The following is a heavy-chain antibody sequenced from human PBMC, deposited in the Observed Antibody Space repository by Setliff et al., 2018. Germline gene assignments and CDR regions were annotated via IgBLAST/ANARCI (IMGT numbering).Heavy chain of an antibody. CDR1: GFTFFSYT. J-gene: IGHJ4*02. D-gene: IGHD6-6*01. CDR3: AKSSGSSSSTNPEY. Sequence: GGSLRLSCTTSGFTFFSYTMNWVRQAPGKGLEWVSAITDDGGTTHYAGSVKGRFTIARDNSNSTLYLQMNSLRVEDTALYYCAKSSGSSSSTNPEYLGPGTLVTVS. V-gene: IGHV3-23*01. CDR2: ITDDGGTT.